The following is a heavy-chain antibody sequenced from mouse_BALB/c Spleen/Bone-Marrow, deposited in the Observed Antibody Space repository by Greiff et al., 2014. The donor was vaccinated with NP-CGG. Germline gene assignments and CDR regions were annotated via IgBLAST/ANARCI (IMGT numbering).Heavy chain of an antibody. Sequence: EVQLQESGAEIVKPGASVKSSCTTSGFNIEDSYIYWMKQRPEQGLEWIGRIDPANGNTKYDPKFQGEATITVDTSSATAYLQLSSLTAEDTAVYYCARNYGSSLDYWGQGTTLTVSS. V-gene: IGHV14-3*02. J-gene: IGHJ2*01. D-gene: IGHD1-1*01. CDR3: ARNYGSSLDY. CDR1: GFNIEDSY. CDR2: IDPANGNT.